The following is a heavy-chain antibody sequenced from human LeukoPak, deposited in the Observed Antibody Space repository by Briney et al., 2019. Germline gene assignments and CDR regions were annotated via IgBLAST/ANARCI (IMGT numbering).Heavy chain of an antibody. CDR2: ITDSYNT. J-gene: IGHJ5*02. CDR3: VKGACSSGCSGNH. D-gene: IGHD6-19*01. Sequence: GGSLRLSCAASGITFSDSAMYWVRQAPGKGLECVSAITDSYNTYYGDSVKGRFAISRDNSKKTLYLQMNSLRVDDTALYYCVKGACSSGCSGNHWGQGTRVIVSS. CDR1: GITFSDSA. V-gene: IGHV3-23*01.